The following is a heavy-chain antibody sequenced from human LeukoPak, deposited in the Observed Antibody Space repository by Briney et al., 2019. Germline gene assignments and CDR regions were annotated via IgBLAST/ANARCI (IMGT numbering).Heavy chain of an antibody. Sequence: SETLSLTCAVYGGSFSSYYWSWIRQPPGKGLEWIGYIYYSGSTNYNPSLKSRVTISVDTSKNQFSLKLSSVTAADTAVYYCARASAMVLSYWYFDLWGRGTLVTVSS. V-gene: IGHV4-59*08. J-gene: IGHJ2*01. CDR3: ARASAMVLSYWYFDL. CDR2: IYYSGST. CDR1: GGSFSSYY. D-gene: IGHD5-18*01.